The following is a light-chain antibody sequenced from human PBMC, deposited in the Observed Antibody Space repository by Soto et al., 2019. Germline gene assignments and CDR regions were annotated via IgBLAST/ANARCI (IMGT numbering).Light chain of an antibody. V-gene: IGKV3-15*01. CDR1: QSVRSN. Sequence: EIVMTQSPATLSVSPGDRATLSCRANQSVRSNLAWYQQRPGQAPRLLIYGASTRAAGVPARFSGSGSGTEFTLTISSLQCEYFAVCYCQQYNNWPPRTFGPGTKVEVK. CDR2: GAS. J-gene: IGKJ1*01. CDR3: QQYNNWPPRT.